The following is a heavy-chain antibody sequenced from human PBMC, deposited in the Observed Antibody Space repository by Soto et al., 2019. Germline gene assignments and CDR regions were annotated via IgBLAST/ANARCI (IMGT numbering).Heavy chain of an antibody. CDR2: ISYDGSNK. CDR1: GFTFSSYG. D-gene: IGHD2-8*01. Sequence: QVQLVESGGGVVQPGRSLRLSCAASGFTFSSYGMHWVRQAPGKGLEWVAVISYDGSNKYYADSVKGRFTISRDNSKNTLYLHMNSLRAEDTAVYYCAKPMADNYDYGMDVWGQGTTVTVSS. CDR3: AKPMADNYDYGMDV. J-gene: IGHJ6*02. V-gene: IGHV3-30*18.